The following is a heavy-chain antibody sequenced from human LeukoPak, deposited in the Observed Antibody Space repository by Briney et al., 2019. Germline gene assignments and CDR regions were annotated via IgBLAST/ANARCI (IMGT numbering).Heavy chain of an antibody. Sequence: SETLSLTCTVSGGSISGSSYYWGWIRQPPGKGLEWIGSIYYSGSTYYNSSLKSRVTISVDTSKNQFSLKLSSVTAADTAVYYCASYSSSWGAFDYWGQGTLVTVSS. CDR1: GGSISGSSYY. J-gene: IGHJ4*02. CDR2: IYYSGST. D-gene: IGHD6-6*01. CDR3: ASYSSSWGAFDY. V-gene: IGHV4-39*01.